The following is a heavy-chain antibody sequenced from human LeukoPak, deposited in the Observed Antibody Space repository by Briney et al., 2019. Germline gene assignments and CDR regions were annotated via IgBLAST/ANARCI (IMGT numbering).Heavy chain of an antibody. CDR2: ISYDGDNK. Sequence: GGSLRLSCAASGFTFSSYAMHWVRQAPGKGLEWVAAISYDGDNKYYADSLKGRFTISRDNSKNTLYLQMNSLRAEDTAVYYCARPYCDGGSCFDYWGQGSLVTVSS. J-gene: IGHJ4*02. D-gene: IGHD2-15*01. CDR3: ARPYCDGGSCFDY. V-gene: IGHV3-30-3*01. CDR1: GFTFSSYA.